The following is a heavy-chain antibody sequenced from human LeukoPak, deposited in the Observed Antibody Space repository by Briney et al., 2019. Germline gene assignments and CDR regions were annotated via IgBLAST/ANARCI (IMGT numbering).Heavy chain of an antibody. D-gene: IGHD3-22*01. CDR2: IKSDGST. J-gene: IGHJ1*01. CDR3: ARAPSEIGGYYPEYFRH. Sequence: PGGSLRLSCAASGFTFSSYWMHWVRQAPGKGLVWVSRIKSDGSTGYADSVKGRFTVSRDNAKNTVSLQMNSLRAEDTGVYYCARAPSEIGGYYPEYFRHWGQGTLVIVSS. CDR1: GFTFSSYW. V-gene: IGHV3-74*01.